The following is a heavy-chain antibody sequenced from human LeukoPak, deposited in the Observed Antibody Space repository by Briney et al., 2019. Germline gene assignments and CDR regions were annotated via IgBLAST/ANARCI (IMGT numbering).Heavy chain of an antibody. CDR1: GGSISSYY. V-gene: IGHV4-4*07. CDR3: ARDGTGPYSSSSAYYYYYYYMDV. CDR2: IYTSGST. Sequence: SETLSLTCTVSGGSISSYYWSWIRQPAGKGLEWIGRIYTSGSTNYNPSLKSRVTMPVGTSKNQFSLKLSSVTAADTAVYYCARDGTGPYSSSSAYYYYYYYMDVWGKGTTVTVSS. D-gene: IGHD6-6*01. J-gene: IGHJ6*03.